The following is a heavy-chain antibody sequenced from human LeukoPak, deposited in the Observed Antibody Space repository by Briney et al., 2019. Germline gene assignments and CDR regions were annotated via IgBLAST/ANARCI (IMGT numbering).Heavy chain of an antibody. CDR1: GFTVSSNY. CDR3: AGWIQLWLKSPDAFDI. D-gene: IGHD5-18*01. J-gene: IGHJ3*02. V-gene: IGHV3-53*01. CDR2: IYSGGST. Sequence: GGSLRLSCAASGFTVSSNYMSWVRQAPGKGLEWVSVIYSGGSTYYADSVKGRFTISRDNSKNTLYLQMNSLRAEDTAVYYCAGWIQLWLKSPDAFDIWGQGTMVTVSS.